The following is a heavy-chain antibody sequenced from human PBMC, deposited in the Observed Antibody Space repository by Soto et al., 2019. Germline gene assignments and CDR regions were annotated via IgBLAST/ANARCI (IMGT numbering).Heavy chain of an antibody. CDR1: GYTFTSFA. J-gene: IGHJ4*02. V-gene: IGHV1-3*01. CDR3: ARAVDAYKYFDY. D-gene: IGHD1-1*01. Sequence: ASVKVSCKASGYTFTSFAMHWVRQAPGQRLEWMGWINAGNGNTKYSQNFQGRVTITRDTSATTAYMELSSLRSEDTALYYCARAVDAYKYFDYWGQGTLVTVSS. CDR2: INAGNGNT.